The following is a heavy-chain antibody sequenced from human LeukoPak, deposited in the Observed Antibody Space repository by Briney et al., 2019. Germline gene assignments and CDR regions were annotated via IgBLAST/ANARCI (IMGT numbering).Heavy chain of an antibody. CDR1: GYTFTAYY. J-gene: IGHJ6*03. Sequence: ASVKVSCKASGYTFTAYYMHWVRQAPGQGLEWMGRINPNSGGTNYAQKFQGRVTMTRDTSISTAYMELSRLRSDDTAVYYCARVWIHDAYYYMDVWGKGTTVTISS. V-gene: IGHV1-2*06. CDR2: INPNSGGT. D-gene: IGHD5-18*01. CDR3: ARVWIHDAYYYMDV.